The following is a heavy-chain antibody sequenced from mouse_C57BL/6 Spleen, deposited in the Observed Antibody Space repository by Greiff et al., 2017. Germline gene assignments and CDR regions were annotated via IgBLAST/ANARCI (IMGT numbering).Heavy chain of an antibody. J-gene: IGHJ3*01. V-gene: IGHV3-6*01. CDR2: ISYDGSN. CDR1: GYSITSGYY. D-gene: IGHD2-4*01. CDR3: ARTYYDYDAWFAY. Sequence: EVKLLESGPGLVKPSQSLSLTCSVTGYSITSGYYWNWIRQFPGNKLEWMGYISYDGSNNYNPSLKNRISITRDTSKNQFFLKLNSVTTEDTATYYCARTYYDYDAWFAYWGQGTLVTVSA.